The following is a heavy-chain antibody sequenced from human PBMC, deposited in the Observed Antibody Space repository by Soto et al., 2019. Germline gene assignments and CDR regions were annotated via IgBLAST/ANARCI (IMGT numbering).Heavy chain of an antibody. J-gene: IGHJ4*02. CDR2: IYHSGST. V-gene: IGHV4-30-2*01. Sequence: TLSLTCAVSGGSISSGGYSCNWIRQPPGKGLEWIGYIYHSGSTYYNPSLKSRVTISVDRSKNQFSLKLSSVTAADTAVYYRARGMTTVTTFDYWGQGTLVTVSS. CDR3: ARGMTTVTTFDY. D-gene: IGHD4-17*01. CDR1: GGSISSGGYS.